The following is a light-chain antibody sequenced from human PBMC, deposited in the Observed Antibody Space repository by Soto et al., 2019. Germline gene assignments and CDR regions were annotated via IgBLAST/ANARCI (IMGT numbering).Light chain of an antibody. CDR3: QQYNDWSPEVT. V-gene: IGKV3D-15*01. Sequence: EIVLTQAPITLSVSPGERATLSCRASQTVSSNLAWYQQKPGQPPRLLMSGVSTRATGIPARLSGSGSGTVFTLNISSLQSEDFAVYYCQQYNDWSPEVTFGGGTKVEIK. CDR2: GVS. J-gene: IGKJ4*01. CDR1: QTVSSN.